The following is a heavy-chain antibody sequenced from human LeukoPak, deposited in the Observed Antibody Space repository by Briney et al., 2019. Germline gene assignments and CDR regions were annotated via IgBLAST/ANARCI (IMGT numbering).Heavy chain of an antibody. CDR2: IIPSFGRA. CDR1: GGTFSSYA. CDR3: ARNPQRWLPLPGYFDY. V-gene: IGHV1-69*01. Sequence: SVKVSCKASGGTFSSYAISWVRQAHGPGLEWMGVIIPSFGRANYAQSFQGRGTTIAVESTSTAYMELSSLTSEDTAVYYCARNPQRWLPLPGYFDYWGQGTLVTVSS. J-gene: IGHJ4*02. D-gene: IGHD5-24*01.